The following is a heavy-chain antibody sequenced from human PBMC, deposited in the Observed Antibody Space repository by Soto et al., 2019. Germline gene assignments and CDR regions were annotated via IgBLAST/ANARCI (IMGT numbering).Heavy chain of an antibody. V-gene: IGHV1-24*01. CDR2: FDPEDGET. CDR3: ATVWSTYYYDSSGPPHFDY. J-gene: IGHJ4*02. D-gene: IGHD3-22*01. Sequence: ASVKVSCKVSGYTLTELSMHWVRQAPGKGLEWMGGFDPEDGETIYAQKFQGRVTMTEDTSTDTAYMELSSLRSEDTAVYYCATVWSTYYYDSSGPPHFDYWGQGTLVTVSS. CDR1: GYTLTELS.